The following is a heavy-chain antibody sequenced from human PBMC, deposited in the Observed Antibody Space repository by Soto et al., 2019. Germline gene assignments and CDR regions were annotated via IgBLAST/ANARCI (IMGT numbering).Heavy chain of an antibody. V-gene: IGHV1-69*02. D-gene: IGHD5-12*01. CDR2: IIPILGIA. CDR1: GGTFSSYT. Sequence: GASVKVSCKASGGTFSSYTISWVRQAPGQGLEWMGRIIPILGIANYAQKFQGRVTITADKSTSTAYMELSSLRSEDTAVYYCARAWVPMGVATMGAAFDIWGQGTMVTVSS. J-gene: IGHJ3*02. CDR3: ARAWVPMGVATMGAAFDI.